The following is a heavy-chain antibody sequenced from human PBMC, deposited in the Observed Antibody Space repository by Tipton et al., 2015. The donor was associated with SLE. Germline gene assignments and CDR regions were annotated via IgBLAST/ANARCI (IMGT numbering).Heavy chain of an antibody. Sequence: LRLSCTVSGGSISSYYWSWIRQTPGKGLEWIAYIYYTGSTDYNDSLKSRVTIFVDTSKNQFTLQLSSVTAADTAVYYCARVDSGNLLFDFWGQGTLVTVSS. J-gene: IGHJ4*02. CDR2: IYYTGST. CDR1: GGSISSYY. CDR3: ARVDSGNLLFDF. V-gene: IGHV4-59*01. D-gene: IGHD1-26*01.